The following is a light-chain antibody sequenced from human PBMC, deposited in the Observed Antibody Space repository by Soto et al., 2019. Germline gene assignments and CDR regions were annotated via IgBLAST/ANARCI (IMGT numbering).Light chain of an antibody. V-gene: IGLV2-14*01. J-gene: IGLJ1*01. CDR2: EVS. CDR3: GSYSSTPTREV. CDR1: SSDVGGYNF. Sequence: QSVLTQPASVSGSPGQSITISCTGASSDVGGYNFVSWYQHHPGTPPKLIIYEVSHRPSGVSHRFSGSKSANTASLTISGLQVEDEADYFCGSYSSTPTREVFGTGTKVTVL.